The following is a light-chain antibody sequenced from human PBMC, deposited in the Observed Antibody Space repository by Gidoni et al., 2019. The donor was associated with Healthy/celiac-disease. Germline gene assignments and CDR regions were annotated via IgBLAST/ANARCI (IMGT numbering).Light chain of an antibody. CDR2: GAS. Sequence: IGMTQSPSNLSASPGERVTISCRVSQSFSSYLAWYQQKPGKAPRLLIYGASTRATGIPARFSGSGSGTEFTLTISSLQSEDFAVYYCQQYNNWPRTFGEGTKVEIK. J-gene: IGKJ4*02. CDR1: QSFSSY. V-gene: IGKV3-15*01. CDR3: QQYNNWPRT.